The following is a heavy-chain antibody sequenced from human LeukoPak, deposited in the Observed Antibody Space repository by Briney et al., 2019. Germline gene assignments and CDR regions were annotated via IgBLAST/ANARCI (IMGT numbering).Heavy chain of an antibody. CDR2: SNAGNGNT. Sequence: GASVKVSCKATGYTFTSYVMHWVRQAPGQRLEWMGWSNAGNGNTKYSQKFQGRVTITRDTSASTAYMELSSLRSEDTAEYYCASLYSGSSPADDAFDIWGQGTMVTVSS. D-gene: IGHD1-26*01. J-gene: IGHJ3*02. CDR1: GYTFTSYV. CDR3: ASLYSGSSPADDAFDI. V-gene: IGHV1-3*01.